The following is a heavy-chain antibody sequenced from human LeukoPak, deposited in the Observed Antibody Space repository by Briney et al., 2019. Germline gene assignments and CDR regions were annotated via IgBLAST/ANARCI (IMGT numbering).Heavy chain of an antibody. CDR2: IYPGGSDT. D-gene: IGHD3-22*01. J-gene: IGHJ4*02. Sequence: GESLKISCEASGYSCTSYWIGWVRQMPGEGVEWLGIIYPGGSDTRYSPSFQGQVTISADKSISTAYLQWSSLKASDTAMYYCARHETGPYDSPDYWGQGTLVTVSS. CDR3: ARHETGPYDSPDY. CDR1: GYSCTSYW. V-gene: IGHV5-51*01.